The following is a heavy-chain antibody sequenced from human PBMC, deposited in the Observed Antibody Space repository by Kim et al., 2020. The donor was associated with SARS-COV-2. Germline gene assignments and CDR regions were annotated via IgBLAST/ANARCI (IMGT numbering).Heavy chain of an antibody. J-gene: IGHJ3*02. V-gene: IGHV4-59*01. CDR1: GGSISSYY. CDR2: IYYSGST. CDR3: ARSHCGGACAFDI. D-gene: IGHD2-21*01. Sequence: SETLSLTCTVSGGSISSYYWSWIRQPPGKGLEWIGYIYYSGSTNYNPSLKSRVTISVDTSKNQFSLKLSSVTAADTAVYYCARSHCGGACAFDIWGQGTMVTVSS.